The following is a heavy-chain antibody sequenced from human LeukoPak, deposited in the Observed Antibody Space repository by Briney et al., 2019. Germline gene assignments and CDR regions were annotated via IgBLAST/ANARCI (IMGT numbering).Heavy chain of an antibody. CDR1: GYTFTGYY. CDR2: INPNSGGT. Sequence: GASVKVSCKASGYTFTGYYMHWVRQAPGQGLEWMGWINPNSGGTNYAQKFQGRVTMTRDTSISTAYMELSRLRSDDTAVYYCARDQYSSSWYDGFDYWGQGTLVTVSS. D-gene: IGHD6-13*01. J-gene: IGHJ4*02. CDR3: ARDQYSSSWYDGFDY. V-gene: IGHV1-2*02.